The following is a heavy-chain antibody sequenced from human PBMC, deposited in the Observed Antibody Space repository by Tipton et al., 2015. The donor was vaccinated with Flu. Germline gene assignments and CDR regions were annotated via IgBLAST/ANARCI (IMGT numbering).Heavy chain of an antibody. D-gene: IGHD2-2*01. J-gene: IGHJ6*02. CDR1: GYTFTGYY. CDR2: INPNSGGT. CDR3: ARDGCSGTSCYFYYFYGMDV. Sequence: QLVQSGAEVKKPGASVKVSCKASGYTFTGYYMHWVRQAPGQGLEWMGRINPNSGGTNYAQKFQGRVTMTRDTSISTAYMGLSRLRFDDTALYYCARDGCSGTSCYFYYFYGMDVWGQGTTFTVSS. V-gene: IGHV1-2*06.